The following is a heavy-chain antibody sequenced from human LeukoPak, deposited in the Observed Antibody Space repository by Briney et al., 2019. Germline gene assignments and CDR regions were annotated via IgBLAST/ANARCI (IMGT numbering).Heavy chain of an antibody. J-gene: IGHJ4*02. CDR1: GFTFSSYA. Sequence: GGSLRLSCAASGFTFSSYAMSWFRQAPGKGLEWVGFFRSKAYGGTTEYAASVKGRFTISRDDSKSIACLQMNSLKTEDTAVYYCTRGPYYGSSPSVYWGQGTLVTVSS. CDR3: TRGPYYGSSPSVY. D-gene: IGHD3-10*01. CDR2: FRSKAYGGTT. V-gene: IGHV3-49*03.